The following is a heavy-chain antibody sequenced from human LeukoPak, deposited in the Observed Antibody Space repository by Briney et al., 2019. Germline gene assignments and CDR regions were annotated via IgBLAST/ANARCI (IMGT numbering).Heavy chain of an antibody. D-gene: IGHD5-18*01. CDR3: AKGNRGYSYGYYFDY. J-gene: IGHJ4*02. V-gene: IGHV3-23*01. CDR2: ISGSGGST. Sequence: GGSLRLSCAASGFTFSSYAMSWVRQAPGKGLEWVSAISGSGGSTYYADSVKGRFTISRDNSENTLYLQMNSLRAEDTAVYYCAKGNRGYSYGYYFDYWGQGTLVTVSS. CDR1: GFTFSSYA.